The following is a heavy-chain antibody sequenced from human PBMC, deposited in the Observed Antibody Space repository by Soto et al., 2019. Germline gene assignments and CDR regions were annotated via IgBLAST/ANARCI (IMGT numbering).Heavy chain of an antibody. CDR1: GFTFSDYY. CDR2: ISGSGSTT. V-gene: IGHV3-11*01. Sequence: DLEESGGGLVKPGGSLRLSCTASGFTFSDYYMSWIRQAPGKGLEWLAYISGSGSTTYYTDSVKGRFAISRDNARTSLYLQINSLRVEDSAVYYYARSSLTYFEFWGQGTLVTVSS. J-gene: IGHJ4*02. CDR3: ARSSLTYFEF.